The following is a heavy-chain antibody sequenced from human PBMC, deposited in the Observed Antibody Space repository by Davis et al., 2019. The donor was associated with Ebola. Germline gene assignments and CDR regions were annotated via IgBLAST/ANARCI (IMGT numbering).Heavy chain of an antibody. Sequence: ASVKVSCKASGYTFTSYGITWVRQAPGQGLEWMGWINPHNGNTNYAQNVQGRFTISRHNSKNTLYLQMNSLRAEDTAVYYCARGGAIAAFLGGYWGQGTLVTVSS. CDR2: INPHNGNT. CDR1: GYTFTSYG. D-gene: IGHD6-13*01. J-gene: IGHJ4*02. CDR3: ARGGAIAAFLGGY. V-gene: IGHV1-18*04.